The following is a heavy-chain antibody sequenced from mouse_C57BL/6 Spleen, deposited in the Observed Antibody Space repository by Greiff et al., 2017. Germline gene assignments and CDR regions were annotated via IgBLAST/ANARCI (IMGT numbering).Heavy chain of an antibody. D-gene: IGHD1-1*01. V-gene: IGHV14-1*01. CDR2: LDPEDGDT. CDR1: GFNIKDYY. J-gene: IGHJ1*03. Sequence: EVQRVESGAELVRPGASVKLSCTASGFNIKDYYMHWVKQRPEQGLEWIGRLDPEDGDTEYAPKFQGKATMTADTSSNTAYLQLSSLTSEDTAVYYCTRYYYGSSYRYFDVWGTGTTVTVSS. CDR3: TRYYYGSSYRYFDV.